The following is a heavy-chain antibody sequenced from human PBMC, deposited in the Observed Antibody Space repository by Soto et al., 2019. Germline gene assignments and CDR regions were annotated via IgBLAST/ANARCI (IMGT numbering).Heavy chain of an antibody. CDR1: GGTFSTYS. J-gene: IGHJ4*02. Sequence: ASVQVSCKASGGTFSTYSITWVRPAPGQGLEWMGWINPNSGGTNYAQKFQGRVTMTRDTSISTAYMELSRLRSDDTAVYYCARDEDYYDSSGPGRWGQGTLVTVSS. CDR2: INPNSGGT. V-gene: IGHV1-2*02. D-gene: IGHD3-22*01. CDR3: ARDEDYYDSSGPGR.